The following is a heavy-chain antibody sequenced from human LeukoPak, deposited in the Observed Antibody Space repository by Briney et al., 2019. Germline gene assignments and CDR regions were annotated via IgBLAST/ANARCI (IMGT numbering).Heavy chain of an antibody. Sequence: GRSLRLSCAASGFTFDDYAMHWVRQAPGKGLEWVSGISWNSGSIGYADSVKGRFTISRDNAKNSLYLQMNSLRAEDTALYYCAKDIAPGYSSGWSGAFDIWGQGTMVTVSS. V-gene: IGHV3-9*01. CDR3: AKDIAPGYSSGWSGAFDI. J-gene: IGHJ3*02. CDR2: ISWNSGSI. CDR1: GFTFDDYA. D-gene: IGHD6-19*01.